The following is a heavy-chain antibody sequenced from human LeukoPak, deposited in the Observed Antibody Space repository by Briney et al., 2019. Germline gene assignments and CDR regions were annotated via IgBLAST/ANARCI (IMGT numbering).Heavy chain of an antibody. J-gene: IGHJ6*03. CDR2: ISSSGSTI. D-gene: IGHD4-23*01. CDR1: GFTFSDYY. V-gene: IGHV3-11*01. Sequence: GGSLRLSCAASGFTFSDYYMSWIRQAPGKGLEWVSYISSSGSTIYYADSVKGRFTISRDNAKNSLYLQMNSLRAEDTAVYYCARVVTDYYYYYYMDVWGKGPTVTVSS. CDR3: ARVVTDYYYYYYMDV.